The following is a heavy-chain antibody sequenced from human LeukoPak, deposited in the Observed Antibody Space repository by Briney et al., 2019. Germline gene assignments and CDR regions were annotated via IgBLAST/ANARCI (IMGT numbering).Heavy chain of an antibody. CDR2: ISSSGSTM. J-gene: IGHJ4*02. CDR1: GFTFSSYE. Sequence: PGGSLRLSCAASGFTFSSYEINWVCQAPGKGLEWVSYISSSGSTMYYADSVKGRFTISRDNAKNSLYLQMNSLRAEDTAVYYCARGGYYYDSSAYVSLDFWGQGTLVTVSS. D-gene: IGHD3-22*01. CDR3: ARGGYYYDSSAYVSLDF. V-gene: IGHV3-48*03.